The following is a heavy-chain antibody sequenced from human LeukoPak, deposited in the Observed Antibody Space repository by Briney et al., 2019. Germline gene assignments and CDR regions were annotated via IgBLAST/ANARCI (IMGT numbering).Heavy chain of an antibody. CDR3: ALGSGNYYYHYGMDV. V-gene: IGHV6-1*01. J-gene: IGHJ6*02. D-gene: IGHD2-15*01. CDR1: GDSVSINSAA. CDR2: TYYRSKWYN. Sequence: SQTLSLTYALSGDSVSINSAAWNWLRQSPSRGLEWLGSTYYRSKWYNDYAVSVKIRITINPDTSKNQFSLQLNSVTPEDTAVYYCALGSGNYYYHYGMDVWGQGTTVTVSS.